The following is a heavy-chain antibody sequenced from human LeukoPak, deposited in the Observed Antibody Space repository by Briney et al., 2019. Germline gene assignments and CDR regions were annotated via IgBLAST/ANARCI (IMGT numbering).Heavy chain of an antibody. CDR3: ARDIGSLGFGEFYYFDY. CDR2: INPNSGGT. J-gene: IGHJ4*02. Sequence: ASVKVSCKASGYTFTGYYMHWVRQAPGQGLEWMGWINPNSGGTNYGQKFQGRVTMTRDTSISTAYMELSRLRSDDTAVYYCARDIGSLGFGEFYYFDYWGQGTLVTVSS. CDR1: GYTFTGYY. D-gene: IGHD3-10*01. V-gene: IGHV1-2*02.